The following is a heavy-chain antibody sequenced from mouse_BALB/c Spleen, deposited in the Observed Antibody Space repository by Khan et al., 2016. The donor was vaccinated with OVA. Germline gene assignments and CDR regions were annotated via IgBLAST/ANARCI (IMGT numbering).Heavy chain of an antibody. CDR2: INPTSGYT. Sequence: QVQLQQSGAELAKPGASVKMSCTASGYTFTSYWMHWIKQRPGQGLEWIGYINPTSGYTDYNQKFKDKATLTADKSSSTASMQLSSLTSDDSAVYYCARDRIDYWGQGTALTVSS. CDR1: GYTFTSYW. J-gene: IGHJ2*01. V-gene: IGHV1-7*01. CDR3: ARDRIDY.